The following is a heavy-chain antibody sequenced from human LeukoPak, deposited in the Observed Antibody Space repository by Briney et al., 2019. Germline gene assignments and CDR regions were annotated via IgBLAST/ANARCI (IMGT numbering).Heavy chain of an antibody. D-gene: IGHD5-18*01. CDR1: GYTFTGYY. Sequence: ASVKVSCKASGYTFTGYYMHWVRQAPGQGLEWMGCINPNSGGTNYAQKFQGRVTMTRDTSISTAYMELSRLRSDDTAVYYCARDLGVDTSMIFSDYWGQGTRVTVSS. CDR2: INPNSGGT. J-gene: IGHJ4*02. V-gene: IGHV1-2*02. CDR3: ARDLGVDTSMIFSDY.